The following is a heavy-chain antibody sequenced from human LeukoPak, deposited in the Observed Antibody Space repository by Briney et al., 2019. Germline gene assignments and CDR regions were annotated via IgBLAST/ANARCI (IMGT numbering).Heavy chain of an antibody. V-gene: IGHV4-59*01. CDR1: GGSISSYY. CDR3: ARYLGSSEFDY. Sequence: PSETLSLTCTVSGGSISSYYWSWIRQPPGKGLEWIGYIYYSGSTNYNPSLKSRVTISVDTSKNQFSLKLSSVTAADTAVYYCARYLGSSEFDYWGQGTPVIVSS. D-gene: IGHD6-6*01. CDR2: IYYSGST. J-gene: IGHJ4*02.